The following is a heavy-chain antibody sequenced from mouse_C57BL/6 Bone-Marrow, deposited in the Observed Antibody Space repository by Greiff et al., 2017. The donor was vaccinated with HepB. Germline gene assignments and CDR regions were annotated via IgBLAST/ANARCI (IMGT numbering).Heavy chain of an antibody. CDR2: VSSGGSYT. Sequence: EVQGVESGGDLVKPGGSLKLSCAASGFTFSSYGMSWVRQTPDKRLEWVATVSSGGSYTYYPDSVKGRFTISRDNAKNTLYLQMSGLKSEDTAMYYCARRLLLYVDYWGQGTTLTVSS. V-gene: IGHV5-6*01. CDR3: ARRLLLYVDY. J-gene: IGHJ2*01. D-gene: IGHD1-1*01. CDR1: GFTFSSYG.